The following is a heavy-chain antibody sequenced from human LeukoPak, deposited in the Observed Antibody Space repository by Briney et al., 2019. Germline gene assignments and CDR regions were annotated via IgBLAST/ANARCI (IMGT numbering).Heavy chain of an antibody. CDR2: IYPGDSDT. V-gene: IGHV5-51*01. D-gene: IGHD6-19*01. CDR3: ARGTRGGIEQWKRKFGFYYFDY. Sequence: GESLKISCKGSGYSFTSYWIAWVRQMPGKGLEWMGIIYPGDSDTRYSPSFQGQVTISADKSISTAYLQWSSLKASDTAMYYCARGTRGGIEQWKRKFGFYYFDYWGQGTLVTVSS. J-gene: IGHJ4*02. CDR1: GYSFTSYW.